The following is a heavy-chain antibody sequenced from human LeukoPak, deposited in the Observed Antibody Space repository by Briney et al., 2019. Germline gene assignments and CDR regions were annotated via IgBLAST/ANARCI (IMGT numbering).Heavy chain of an antibody. CDR2: ISSSSSYI. V-gene: IGHV3-21*01. D-gene: IGHD2-15*01. Sequence: PGGSLRLSCAASGFTFSSYSMNWVRQAPGKGLQWVSSISSSSSYIYYADSVKGRFTISRDNAKNSLYLQMNSLRAEDTAVYYCAKDRRCSGGGCYYYYGMDVWGQAATVTVSS. J-gene: IGHJ6*02. CDR1: GFTFSSYS. CDR3: AKDRRCSGGGCYYYYGMDV.